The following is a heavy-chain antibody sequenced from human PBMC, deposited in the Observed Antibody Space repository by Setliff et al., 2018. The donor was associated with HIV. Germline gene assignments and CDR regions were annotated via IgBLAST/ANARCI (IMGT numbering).Heavy chain of an antibody. D-gene: IGHD3-22*01. V-gene: IGHV4-39*07. CDR3: ARDRRYFDSSGHDY. CDR1: GGSISSSSYY. Sequence: PSETLSLTCTVPGGSISSSSYYWGWIRQPPGKGLEWIGSISYSGSTYYNPSLKSRVTISVDTSKNQFSLKLSSVTAADTAVYYCARDRRYFDSSGHDYWGQGTLVTVSS. CDR2: ISYSGST. J-gene: IGHJ4*02.